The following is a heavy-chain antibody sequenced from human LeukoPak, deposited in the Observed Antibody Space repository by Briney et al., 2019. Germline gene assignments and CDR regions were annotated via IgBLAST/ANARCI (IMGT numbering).Heavy chain of an antibody. D-gene: IGHD4-17*01. Sequence: GASVKVSCKASGYTLFTNYYMHWVRQAPGQGLEWMGIINPSGGSTSYAQKFQGWVTMTRDTSISTAYMELSRLRSDDTAVYYCVLGPTVTSEGYYYYYGMDVWGQGTTVTVSS. CDR2: INPSGGST. J-gene: IGHJ6*02. CDR3: VLGPTVTSEGYYYYYGMDV. CDR1: GYTLFTNYY. V-gene: IGHV1-46*01.